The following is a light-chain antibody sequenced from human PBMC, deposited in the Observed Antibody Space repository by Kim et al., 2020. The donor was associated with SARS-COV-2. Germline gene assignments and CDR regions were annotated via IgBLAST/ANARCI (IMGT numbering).Light chain of an antibody. CDR1: SNIVGNQG. CDR3: SALDSSLSAWG. CDR2: RNN. Sequence: QAGLTQPPSVSKGLRQTATLTCTGNSNIVGNQGAAWLQQHQGHPPKLLSYRNNNRPSGISERFSASRSGNTASLTITGLQPEDEADYYCSALDSSLSAWGFGGGTKLTVL. J-gene: IGLJ3*02. V-gene: IGLV10-54*02.